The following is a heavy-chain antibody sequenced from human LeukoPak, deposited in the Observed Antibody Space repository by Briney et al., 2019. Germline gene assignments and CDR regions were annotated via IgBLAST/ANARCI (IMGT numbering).Heavy chain of an antibody. CDR3: ARENIVVVVAAEENWFDP. D-gene: IGHD2-15*01. V-gene: IGHV1-2*02. Sequence: ASVKVSCKASGHTFTGYYMHWVRQAPGQGLEWMGWINPNSGGTNYAQKFQGRVTMTRDTSISTAYMELSRLRSDDTAVYYCARENIVVVVAAEENWFDPWGQGTLVTVSS. CDR2: INPNSGGT. CDR1: GHTFTGYY. J-gene: IGHJ5*02.